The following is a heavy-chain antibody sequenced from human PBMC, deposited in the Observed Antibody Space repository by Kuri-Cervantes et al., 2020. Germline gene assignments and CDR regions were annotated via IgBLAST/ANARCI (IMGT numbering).Heavy chain of an antibody. D-gene: IGHD1-14*01. CDR2: MNPNSGNT. V-gene: IGHV1-8*02. Sequence: ASVNVSCKASGGTFSSYAITWVRQATGQGLEWMGWMNPNSGNTGYAQKFQGRVTMTRNTSISTAYMELSSLRSEDTAVYYCARARKDGKGRYYYGMDVWGQGTTVTVSS. CDR3: ARARKDGKGRYYYGMDV. J-gene: IGHJ6*02. CDR1: GGTFSSYA.